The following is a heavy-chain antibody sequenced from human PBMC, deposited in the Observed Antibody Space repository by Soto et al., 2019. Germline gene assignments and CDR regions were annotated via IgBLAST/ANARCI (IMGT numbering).Heavy chain of an antibody. D-gene: IGHD2-15*01. CDR1: GGSIGAGDYY. Sequence: QVQLQESGPGLVTPSQTLSLICTVSGGSIGAGDYYWSWIRQPPGEGLEWLGCIYYSGRTYYNPSLKSRITLSVDRSKNQFSLNLNSVTAADTAVYYCAIERSQFCSGGSCVSGYWGQGTLVSVSS. CDR2: IYYSGRT. J-gene: IGHJ4*02. V-gene: IGHV4-30-4*01. CDR3: AIERSQFCSGGSCVSGY.